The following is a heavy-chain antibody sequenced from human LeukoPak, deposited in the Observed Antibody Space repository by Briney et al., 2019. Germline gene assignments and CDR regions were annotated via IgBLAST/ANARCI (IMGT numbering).Heavy chain of an antibody. V-gene: IGHV3-15*01. J-gene: IGHJ4*02. CDR3: TTDLSNRYYYDSSGYYPPSGY. CDR1: GFTFSSYG. CDR2: IKSKTDGGTT. D-gene: IGHD3-22*01. Sequence: GGSLRLSCAASGFTFSSYGMNWVRQAPGKGLEWVGRIKSKTDGGTTDYAAPVKGRFTISRDDSKNTLYLQMNSLKTEDTAVYYCTTDLSNRYYYDSSGYYPPSGYWGQGTLVTVSS.